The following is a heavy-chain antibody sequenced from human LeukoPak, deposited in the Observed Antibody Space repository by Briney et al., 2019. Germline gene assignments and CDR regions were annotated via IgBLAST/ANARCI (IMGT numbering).Heavy chain of an antibody. Sequence: SETLSLTCTVSSGSISTSYWTWIRQPPGKGLEWIASVYTSGSTNYNPSLKSRVTMSVDTSKNQFSLKLSSVTAADTAVYYCARDTDYYYDSSGYYGPYYFDYWGQGTLVTVSS. D-gene: IGHD3-22*01. J-gene: IGHJ4*02. CDR1: SGSISTSY. V-gene: IGHV4-4*07. CDR3: ARDTDYYYDSSGYYGPYYFDY. CDR2: VYTSGST.